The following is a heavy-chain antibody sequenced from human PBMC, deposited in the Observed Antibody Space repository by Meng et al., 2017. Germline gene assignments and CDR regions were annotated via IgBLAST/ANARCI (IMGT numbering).Heavy chain of an antibody. CDR3: ARDVSRGRGDYIWFDP. CDR2: ISSSSSYI. Sequence: ETLSLTCAASGFTFSSYSMNWVRQAPGKGLEWVSSISSSSSYIYYADSVKGRFTISRDNAKNSLYLQMNSLRAEDTAVYYCARDVSRGRGDYIWFDPWGQGTLVTISS. CDR1: GFTFSSYS. V-gene: IGHV3-21*01. J-gene: IGHJ5*02. D-gene: IGHD4-17*01.